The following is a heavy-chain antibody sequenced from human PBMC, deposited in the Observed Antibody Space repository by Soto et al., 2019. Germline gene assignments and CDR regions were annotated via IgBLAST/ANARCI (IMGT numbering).Heavy chain of an antibody. CDR1: GYTFTSYG. Sequence: QVHLVQSGAEVKKPGASVKVSCKASGYTFTSYGITWVRQAPGQGLEWMGWISAHNGNTDHAQKLQGRVIVTRDTPTSTAYMELRGLISDDTAVYYCATGRYGDYWGQGALVTVSS. V-gene: IGHV1-18*01. J-gene: IGHJ4*02. CDR2: ISAHNGNT. D-gene: IGHD1-1*01. CDR3: ATGRYGDY.